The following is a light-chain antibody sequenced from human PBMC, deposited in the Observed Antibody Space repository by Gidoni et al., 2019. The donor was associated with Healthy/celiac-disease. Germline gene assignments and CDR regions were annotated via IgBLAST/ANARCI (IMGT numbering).Light chain of an antibody. CDR1: QGISSY. Sequence: DIQLTQSPSFLSASVGDRVTITCRASQGISSYLAWYQQNPGKAPKLLIYAASTLQSGVPSRFSGSGSGTEFTLTISSLQPEDFATYYCQQLNSYLSFTFXPXTKVDIK. CDR3: QQLNSYLSFT. CDR2: AAS. J-gene: IGKJ3*01. V-gene: IGKV1-9*01.